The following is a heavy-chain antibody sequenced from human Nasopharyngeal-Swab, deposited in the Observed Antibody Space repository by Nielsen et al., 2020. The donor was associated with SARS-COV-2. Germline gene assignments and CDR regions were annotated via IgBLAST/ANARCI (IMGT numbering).Heavy chain of an antibody. CDR3: ARDTMVRGVMGDYYYYYGMDV. CDR1: GFTFNMYS. J-gene: IGHJ6*02. Sequence: GESLKISCVTSGFTFNMYSMHWVRQAPGKGLEWVSSISSSSNYIYYGDSVKGRFTISRDNTQKSLYLEMNSLRVEDTAVYYCARDTMVRGVMGDYYYYYGMDVWGQGTTVTVSS. D-gene: IGHD3-10*01. V-gene: IGHV3-21*01. CDR2: ISSSSNYI.